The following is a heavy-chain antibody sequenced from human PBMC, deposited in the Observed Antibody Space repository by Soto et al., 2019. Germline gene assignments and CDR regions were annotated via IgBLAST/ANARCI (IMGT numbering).Heavy chain of an antibody. V-gene: IGHV1-69-2*01. CDR2: VDPEDGET. CDR3: ATGPELYFGMDV. J-gene: IGHJ6*02. CDR1: GYTFTDYY. D-gene: IGHD1-7*01. Sequence: VASVKVSCKVSGYTFTDYYMHWVQQAPGKGLEWMGLVDPEDGETIYAEKFQGRVTITADTSTDTAYMELSSLRSEDTAVYYCATGPELYFGMDVWGQGTTVTVSS.